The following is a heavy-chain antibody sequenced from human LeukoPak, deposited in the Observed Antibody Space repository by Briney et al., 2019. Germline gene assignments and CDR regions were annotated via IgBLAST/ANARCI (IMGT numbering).Heavy chain of an antibody. V-gene: IGHV3-30-3*01. J-gene: IGHJ4*02. CDR1: GFTFSSYA. CDR2: ISYDGSNK. Sequence: PGGSLRLSCAASGFTFSSYAMHWVRQAPGKGLEWVAVISYDGSNKYYADSVKGRFTISRDNSKNTLYLQMNSLRAEDTAVYYCATQQGGSPAYWGQGTLVTVSS. D-gene: IGHD3-16*01. CDR3: ATQQGGSPAY.